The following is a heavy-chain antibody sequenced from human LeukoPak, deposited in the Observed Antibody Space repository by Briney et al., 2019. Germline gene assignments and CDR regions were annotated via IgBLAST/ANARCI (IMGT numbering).Heavy chain of an antibody. J-gene: IGHJ6*02. CDR2: INPDGITT. Sequence: GGSLRLSCAASGFTFSTYWMHCARQAPGRGLEWVSRINPDGITTTCAVSVKGRFTISRDNAKNTLFLQMNSLRAEDTAVYYCARDYYYGMDVWGQGTTITVAS. CDR1: GFTFSTYW. V-gene: IGHV3-74*01. CDR3: ARDYYYGMDV.